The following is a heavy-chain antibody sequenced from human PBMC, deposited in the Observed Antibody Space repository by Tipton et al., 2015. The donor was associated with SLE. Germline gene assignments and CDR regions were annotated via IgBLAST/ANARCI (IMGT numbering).Heavy chain of an antibody. CDR2: IYYSGST. V-gene: IGHV4-59*01. D-gene: IGHD6-19*01. J-gene: IGHJ4*02. CDR3: ATGIAVAGPLAY. Sequence: TLSLTCTVSGGSISSYYWSWIRQPPGKGLEWIGYIYYSGSTNYNPSLKSRVTISVDTSTNQFSLKLSSVTAADTAVYYCATGIAVAGPLAYWGQGTLVTVSS. CDR1: GGSISSYY.